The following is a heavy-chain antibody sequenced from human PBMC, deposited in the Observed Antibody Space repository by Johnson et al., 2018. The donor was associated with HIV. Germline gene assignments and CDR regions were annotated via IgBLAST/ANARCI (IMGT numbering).Heavy chain of an antibody. CDR2: ISTGGSP. V-gene: IGHV3-66*01. CDR3: ARDPVCDAFDI. Sequence: VQLVESGGGVVQPGRSLRLSCAASGFTVSDYYISWVRQAPGKGLEWVSLISTGGSPYYADSVKDRFTISRDKSKNTLFLQMNGLRVEDTAVYYCARDPVCDAFDIWGQGTMVTVSS. J-gene: IGHJ3*02. CDR1: GFTVSDYY.